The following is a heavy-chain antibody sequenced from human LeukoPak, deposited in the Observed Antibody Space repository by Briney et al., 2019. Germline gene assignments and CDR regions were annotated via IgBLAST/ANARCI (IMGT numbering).Heavy chain of an antibody. CDR1: GFTFSSYA. CDR2: ISYDGSNK. CDR3: VRGGAPIY. Sequence: GGSLRLSCAASGFTFSSYAMHWVRQAPGKGLERVAVISYDGSNKYYADSVKGRFTISRDNARNSVYLQMSSLRAEDSAVYYCVRGGAPIYWGQGTLVTVSS. D-gene: IGHD3-10*01. V-gene: IGHV3-30-3*01. J-gene: IGHJ4*02.